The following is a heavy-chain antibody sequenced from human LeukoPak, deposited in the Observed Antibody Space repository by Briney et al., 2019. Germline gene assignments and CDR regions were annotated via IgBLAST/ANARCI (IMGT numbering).Heavy chain of an antibody. CDR1: GGSISSYY. D-gene: IGHD3-22*01. J-gene: IGHJ3*02. V-gene: IGHV4-59*08. CDR3: ARGPYSYDSSGAFDI. CDR2: IYYSGST. Sequence: PSETLSLTCTVSGGSISSYYWSWIRQPPGKGLEWIGYIYYSGSTNYNPSLKSRVTISVDTSKNQFSLKLSSVTAADTAVYFCARGPYSYDSSGAFDIWGQGTMVTVSS.